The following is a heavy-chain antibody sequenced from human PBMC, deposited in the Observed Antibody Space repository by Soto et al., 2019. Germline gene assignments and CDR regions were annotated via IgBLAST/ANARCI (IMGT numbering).Heavy chain of an antibody. V-gene: IGHV4-4*02. CDR3: ATLPPLVVVALAEFPS. CDR2: IHHTGGT. D-gene: IGHD2-15*01. CDR1: GTSISSTYW. Sequence: QVQLRQSGPGLVKPSGTLSLTCFFSGTSISSTYWWTWVRQSPGKGLEWIGAIHHTGGTNYNPALKTRLTISVDTATNPFSLRLTSVTAADSAIYYCATLPPLVVVALAEFPSWGQGSLVTVSS. J-gene: IGHJ5*02.